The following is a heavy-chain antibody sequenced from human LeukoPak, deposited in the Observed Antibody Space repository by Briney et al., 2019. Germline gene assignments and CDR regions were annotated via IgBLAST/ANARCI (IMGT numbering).Heavy chain of an antibody. Sequence: SETLSLTCIVSGGSISSISSNNYHWGWIRQPPGKGLEWIGSIYHSGSTYYNPSLKSRATISVDTSKNQFSLKLRSVTAADTAVYYCAREDHQLGFAGFWGPGTLVTVSS. CDR3: AREDHQLGFAGF. V-gene: IGHV4-39*02. CDR2: IYHSGST. J-gene: IGHJ4*02. D-gene: IGHD2-2*01. CDR1: GGSISSISSNNYH.